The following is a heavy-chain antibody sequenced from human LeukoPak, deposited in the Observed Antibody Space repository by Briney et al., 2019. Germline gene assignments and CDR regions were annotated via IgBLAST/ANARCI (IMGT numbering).Heavy chain of an antibody. D-gene: IGHD1-26*01. CDR2: IIPIFGTA. J-gene: IGHJ5*02. CDR3: ARDTASGSPGFDP. CDR1: GGTFSSYA. Sequence: SVKVSCKASGGTFSSYAISWVRQAPGQGLEWMGGIIPIFGTASYAQKFQGRVTITADESTSTAYMELSSLRSEDTAVYYCARDTASGSPGFDPWGQGTLVTVSS. V-gene: IGHV1-69*13.